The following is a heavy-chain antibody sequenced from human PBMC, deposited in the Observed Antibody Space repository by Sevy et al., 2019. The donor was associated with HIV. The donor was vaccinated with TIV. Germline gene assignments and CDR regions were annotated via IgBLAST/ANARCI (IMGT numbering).Heavy chain of an antibody. CDR1: GYTFTSYD. V-gene: IGHV1-8*01. CDR3: PRHRDYYDSSGYGTFDP. Sequence: ASVKVSCKASGYTFTSYDINWVRQASGQGLEWMGWMNPNTGNTGYAQKFQGRVTMTRNTSISTAYMELSSLRSEDTAVYYCPRHRDYYDSSGYGTFDPWGQGTLVTVSS. J-gene: IGHJ5*02. CDR2: MNPNTGNT. D-gene: IGHD3-22*01.